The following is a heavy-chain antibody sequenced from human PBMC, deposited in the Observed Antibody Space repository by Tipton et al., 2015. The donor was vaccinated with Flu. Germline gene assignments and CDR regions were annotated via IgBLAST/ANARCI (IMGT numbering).Heavy chain of an antibody. J-gene: IGHJ6*02. V-gene: IGHV4-4*02. CDR2: IYHNGST. CDR3: ARDSGGGPAAASGEEYGMDA. Sequence: TLSLTCAVSGDSISTSNWWSWVRQPPGKGLEWIGEIYHNGSTNYSPSLKSRVSISVDNSKNQFSLKLTSVTAADTAVYYCARDSGGGPAAASGEEYGMDAWGQGTTVTVSS. D-gene: IGHD6-13*01. CDR1: GDSISTSNW.